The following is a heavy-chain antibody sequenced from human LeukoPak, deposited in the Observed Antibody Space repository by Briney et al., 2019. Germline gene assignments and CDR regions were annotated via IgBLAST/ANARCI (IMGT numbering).Heavy chain of an antibody. J-gene: IGHJ6*02. CDR3: ARALYYYDSSGYLNYYYYYGMDV. Sequence: ASVKVSCKASGGTFSSYAISWVRQAPGQGLEWMGGIIPIFGTANYAQKFQGRVTITADESTCTAYMELSSLRSEDTAVYYCARALYYYDSSGYLNYYYYYGMDVWGQGTTVTVSS. D-gene: IGHD3-22*01. CDR2: IIPIFGTA. V-gene: IGHV1-69*13. CDR1: GGTFSSYA.